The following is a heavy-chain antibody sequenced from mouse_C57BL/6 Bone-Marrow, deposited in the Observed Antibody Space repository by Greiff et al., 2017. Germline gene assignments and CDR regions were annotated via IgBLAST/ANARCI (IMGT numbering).Heavy chain of an antibody. CDR2: IDPDNGDT. J-gene: IGHJ2*01. CDR3: TLYDYDVRRSFDY. D-gene: IGHD2-4*01. V-gene: IGHV14-4*01. Sequence: EVQLQQSGAELVRPGASVKLSCTASGFNINDDYMHWVKQRPEQGLEWIGWIDPDNGDTEYATKFKGKATITADTSSNTAYLQLSSLTSEGTAVYSCTLYDYDVRRSFDYWGRGTALTVSS. CDR1: GFNINDDY.